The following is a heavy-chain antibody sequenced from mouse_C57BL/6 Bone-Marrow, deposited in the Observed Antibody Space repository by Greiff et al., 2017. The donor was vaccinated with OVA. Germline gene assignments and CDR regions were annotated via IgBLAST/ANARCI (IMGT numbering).Heavy chain of an antibody. CDR3: ASYYGSKRRYFDV. J-gene: IGHJ1*03. V-gene: IGHV1-81*01. Sequence: QVQLQQSGAELARPGASVKLSCKASGYTFTSYGISWVKQRTGQGLEWIGEIYPRSGNTYYNEKFKGKATLTADKSSSTAYMELRSLTSEDSAVYFCASYYGSKRRYFDVWGTGTTVTVSS. D-gene: IGHD1-1*01. CDR1: GYTFTSYG. CDR2: IYPRSGNT.